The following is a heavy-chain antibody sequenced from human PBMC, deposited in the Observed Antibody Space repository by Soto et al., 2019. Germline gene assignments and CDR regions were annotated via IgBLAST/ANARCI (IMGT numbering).Heavy chain of an antibody. CDR1: GYTFTGYY. Sequence: ASVKVSCKASGYTFTGYYMHWVRQAPGQGLEWMGWINPNSGGTNYAQKFQGRVTMTRDTSISTAYMELSRLRSDDTAVYYCARACIGFGELSQSWFDPWGQGTLVTVSS. CDR3: ARACIGFGELSQSWFDP. D-gene: IGHD3-10*01. V-gene: IGHV1-2*02. J-gene: IGHJ5*02. CDR2: INPNSGGT.